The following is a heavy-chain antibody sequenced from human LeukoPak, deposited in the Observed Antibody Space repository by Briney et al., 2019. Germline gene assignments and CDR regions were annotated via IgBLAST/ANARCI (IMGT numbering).Heavy chain of an antibody. CDR3: ARDARLGRITFGGVIVGFDY. D-gene: IGHD3-16*02. V-gene: IGHV3-48*03. Sequence: GGSLRLSCAASGFTFSSYEMNWVRQAPGKGVEGVSYISSSGSTIYYADSVKGRFISSRDNTKNSLYLQMNSLRAEDTAVYYCARDARLGRITFGGVIVGFDYWGQGTLVTVSS. CDR2: ISSSGSTI. J-gene: IGHJ4*02. CDR1: GFTFSSYE.